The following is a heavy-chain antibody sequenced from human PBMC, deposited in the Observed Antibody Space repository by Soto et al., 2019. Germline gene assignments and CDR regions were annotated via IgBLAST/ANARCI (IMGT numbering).Heavy chain of an antibody. CDR3: ARVRAARPYYYGMDV. CDR1: GYTFTGYY. CDR2: INPNSGGT. Sequence: ASVKVSCKASGYTFTGYYMHWVRQAPGQGLEWMGWINPNSGGTNYAQKFQGRVTMTRDTSISTAYMELSRLRSDDTAVYYCARVRAARPYYYGMDVWGQGATVTVSS. V-gene: IGHV1-2*02. D-gene: IGHD6-6*01. J-gene: IGHJ6*02.